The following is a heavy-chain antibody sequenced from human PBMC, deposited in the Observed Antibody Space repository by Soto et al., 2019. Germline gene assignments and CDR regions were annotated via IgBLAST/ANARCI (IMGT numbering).Heavy chain of an antibody. CDR1: GFTFDDYA. CDR2: MSSTGSTI. J-gene: IGHJ4*02. D-gene: IGHD6-13*01. Sequence: LSCAASGFTFDDYAMNWVRQAPGKGLEWVSCMSSTGSTIYYADSVKGRFTISRDNAKNSLYLQMNSLRDEDTAVYYCARATSSWDSPFDYWGQGTLVTVSS. V-gene: IGHV3-48*02. CDR3: ARATSSWDSPFDY.